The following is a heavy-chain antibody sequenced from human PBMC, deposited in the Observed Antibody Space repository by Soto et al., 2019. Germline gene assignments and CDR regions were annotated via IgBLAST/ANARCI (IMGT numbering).Heavy chain of an antibody. D-gene: IGHD3-3*02. V-gene: IGHV3-21*01. CDR2: ISSSSSYI. CDR1: GFTFSSYS. J-gene: IGHJ4*02. CDR3: ARESFSASPNFFDY. Sequence: GGSLRLSCAASGFTFSSYSMNWVRQAPGKGLEWVSSISSSSSYIYYADSVKGRFTISRDNAKNSLYLQMNSLRAEDTAVYYCARESFSASPNFFDYWGQGTLVTVSS.